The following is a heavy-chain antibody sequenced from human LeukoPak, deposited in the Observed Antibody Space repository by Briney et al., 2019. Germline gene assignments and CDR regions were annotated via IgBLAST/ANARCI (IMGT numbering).Heavy chain of an antibody. CDR1: GFTFSSYG. CDR3: AKVFSVGMDV. J-gene: IGHJ6*04. Sequence: GRSLRLSCAASGFTFSSYGMHWVRQAPGKGLEWAAVISYDGSNKYYADSVKGRFTISRDNTKNTLYLQMNSLRAEDTAVYYCAKVFSVGMDVWGKGTTVTVSS. D-gene: IGHD3-10*01. CDR2: ISYDGSNK. V-gene: IGHV3-30*18.